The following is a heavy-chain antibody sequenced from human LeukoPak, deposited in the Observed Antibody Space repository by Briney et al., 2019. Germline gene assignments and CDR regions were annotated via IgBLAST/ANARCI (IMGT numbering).Heavy chain of an antibody. CDR2: ISSTSSII. CDR1: GFTFRSYS. J-gene: IGHJ6*01. D-gene: IGHD5-24*01. CDR3: AFWLQTNYYYYVMDV. V-gene: IGHV3-48*02. Sequence: GGSLRLSCAASGFTFRSYSMNWVRQAPGKGLEWVSYISSTSSIIHYADSVKGRFTISRDNAENSLYLQMNSLRDEDTAVYYCAFWLQTNYYYYVMDVWGQGTTVTVSS.